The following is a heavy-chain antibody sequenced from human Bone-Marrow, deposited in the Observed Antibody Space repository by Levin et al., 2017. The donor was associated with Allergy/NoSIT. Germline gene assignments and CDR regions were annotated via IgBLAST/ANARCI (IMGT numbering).Heavy chain of an antibody. CDR3: AKKGGNSFDYYFDS. V-gene: IGHV3-23*01. D-gene: IGHD4-23*01. Sequence: TGGSLRLSSAASGFSFDSFALSWIRQAPGMGLEWVSAISGSGTNTYYADSVKGRFTISRDTSKNTVFLEMTGLRAEDTAVYYCAKKGGNSFDYYFDSWGQGTLVAVSS. J-gene: IGHJ4*02. CDR2: ISGSGTNT. CDR1: GFSFDSFA.